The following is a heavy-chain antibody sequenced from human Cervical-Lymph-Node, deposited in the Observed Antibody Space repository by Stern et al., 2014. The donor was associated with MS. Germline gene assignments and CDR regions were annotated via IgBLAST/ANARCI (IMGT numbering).Heavy chain of an antibody. D-gene: IGHD2-15*01. CDR1: GYTFTDYY. V-gene: IGHV1-2*06. Sequence: VQLVQSGAEVKTPGASVKVSCKASGYTFTDYYIYWVRQAPGQGLEWMGRINPNSGGTNYAQKFQGRVTVTRDTSISTAYMELSRLRSDDTAVYYCTRDCSAGSCLNAVRYGMDVWGQGTTVTVSS. CDR3: TRDCSAGSCLNAVRYGMDV. J-gene: IGHJ6*02. CDR2: INPNSGGT.